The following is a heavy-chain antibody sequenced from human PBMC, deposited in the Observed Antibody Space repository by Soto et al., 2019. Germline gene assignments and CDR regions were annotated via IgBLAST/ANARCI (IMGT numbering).Heavy chain of an antibody. CDR1: GFTFSSYS. V-gene: IGHV3-48*02. CDR3: AREDGGYSYGGAFDI. J-gene: IGHJ3*02. Sequence: PGGSLRLSCAASGFTFSSYSMNWVRQAPGKGLEWVSYISSSSSTIYYADSVKGRFTISRDNAKNSLYLQMNSLRDEDTAVYYCAREDGGYSYGGAFDIWGQGTMVTVSS. CDR2: ISSSSSTI. D-gene: IGHD5-18*01.